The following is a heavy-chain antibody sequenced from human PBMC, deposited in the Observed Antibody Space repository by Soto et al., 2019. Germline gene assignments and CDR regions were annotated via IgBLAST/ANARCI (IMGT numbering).Heavy chain of an antibody. CDR2: MNPNSGNT. Sequence: ASVKVSCKASGYTFTSYDINWVRQATGQGLEWMGWMNPNSGNTGYAQKFQGRVTMTRNTSISTAYMELSSLRSEDTAVYYCARGRGGAKRYYYGMDVWGQGTTVTVSS. CDR1: GYTFTSYD. D-gene: IGHD2-15*01. V-gene: IGHV1-8*01. J-gene: IGHJ6*02. CDR3: ARGRGGAKRYYYGMDV.